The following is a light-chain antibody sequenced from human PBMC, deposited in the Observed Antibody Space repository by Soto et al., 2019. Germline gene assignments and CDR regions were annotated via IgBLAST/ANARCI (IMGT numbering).Light chain of an antibody. J-gene: IGLJ2*01. Sequence: SYELTQPPSVSVAPGQTARITCGENNIGSKSVHWYQHKPGQAPVLVVYDDSDRPSGIPERFSGSNSGNTATLTISRVEAGDEADYYCQVWDSSSDHVVFGGGTKLTVL. CDR3: QVWDSSSDHVV. V-gene: IGLV3-21*02. CDR1: NIGSKS. CDR2: DDS.